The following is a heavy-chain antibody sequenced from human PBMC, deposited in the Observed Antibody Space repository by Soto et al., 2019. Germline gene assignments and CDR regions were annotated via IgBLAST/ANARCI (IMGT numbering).Heavy chain of an antibody. Sequence: PSETLSLTCTVSGGSVSSGSYYWSWIRQPPGKGLEWIGYIYYSGSTNYNPSLKSRVTISVDTSKNQFSLKLSSVTAADTAVYYRARATAPIARGAFDIWGQGTMATVSS. D-gene: IGHD3-10*01. J-gene: IGHJ3*02. V-gene: IGHV4-61*01. CDR2: IYYSGST. CDR3: ARATAPIARGAFDI. CDR1: GGSVSSGSYY.